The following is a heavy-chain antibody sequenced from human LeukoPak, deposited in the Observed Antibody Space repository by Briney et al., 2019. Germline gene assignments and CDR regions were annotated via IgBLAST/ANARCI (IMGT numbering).Heavy chain of an antibody. D-gene: IGHD2-2*01. CDR3: ARVERNKYCSSTSCYVYSGKDY. Sequence: GGSLRLSCAASGFTFSSYWMRWVRQAPGKGLERVANIKQDGSEKYYVDSVKGRFTISRDNAKNSLYLQMNSRRAEDTAVYYCARVERNKYCSSTSCYVYSGKDYWGQGTLVTVSS. J-gene: IGHJ4*02. CDR2: IKQDGSEK. CDR1: GFTFSSYW. V-gene: IGHV3-7*01.